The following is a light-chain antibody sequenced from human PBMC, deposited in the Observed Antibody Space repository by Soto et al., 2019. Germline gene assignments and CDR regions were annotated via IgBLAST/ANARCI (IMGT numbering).Light chain of an antibody. CDR2: FGS. J-gene: IGKJ1*01. CDR1: QSLLQSNGYNY. CDR3: MQSQQSPPP. V-gene: IGKV2-28*01. Sequence: DSVMTQSPLSLPVTPGEPASISCSSIQSLLQSNGYNYLDWYLQKPGQSPQRLIYFGSDRASGVPDTLSGSASGTDFRLKIRRVEPEDVGRYSRMQSQQSPPPFGRGTKVEI.